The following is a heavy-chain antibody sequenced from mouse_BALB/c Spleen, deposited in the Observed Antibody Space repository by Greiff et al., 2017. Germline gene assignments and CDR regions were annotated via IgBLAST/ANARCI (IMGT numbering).Heavy chain of an antibody. J-gene: IGHJ2*01. CDR2: ISSGSSTI. CDR3: ARWGEGTYFDY. V-gene: IGHV5-17*02. D-gene: IGHD3-3*01. Sequence: EVKVVESGGGLVQPGGSRKLSCAASGFTFSSFGMHWVRQAPEKGLEWVAYISSGSSTIYYADTVKGRFTISRDNPKNTLFLQMTSLRSEDTAMYYCARWGEGTYFDYWGQGTTLTVSS. CDR1: GFTFSSFG.